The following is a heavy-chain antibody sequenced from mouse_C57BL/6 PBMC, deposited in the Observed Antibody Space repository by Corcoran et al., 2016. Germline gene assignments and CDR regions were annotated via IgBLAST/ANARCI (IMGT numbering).Heavy chain of an antibody. CDR1: GYAFSSYW. CDR2: IYPGDGDT. J-gene: IGHJ1*03. V-gene: IGHV1-80*01. Sequence: QVQLQQSGAELVKPGASVKISCKASGYAFSSYWMNWVKQRPGKGLEGIGQIYPGDGDTNYNGKLKGKATLTADKSSSTVYMQLSSLTSEDSAVYFWARYRDGYFDVWGTGTTVTVSS. D-gene: IGHD3-3*01. CDR3: ARYRDGYFDV.